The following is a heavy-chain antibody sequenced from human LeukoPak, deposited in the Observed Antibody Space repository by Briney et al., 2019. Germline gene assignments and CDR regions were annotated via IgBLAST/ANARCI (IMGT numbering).Heavy chain of an antibody. CDR2: FYQSGGT. Sequence: SETLFLSCTAAVGSISSYYWSWLRQPPGKGLDWIVHFYQSGGTYYKPSLKGRVSISVDKSKKQVSRKLNSVTAADTAVYYCARGRGSWTYYRATYDFWGQGTLVTVSA. CDR1: VGSISSYY. CDR3: ARGRGSWTYYRATYDF. V-gene: IGHV4-59*13. D-gene: IGHD3-10*01. J-gene: IGHJ4*02.